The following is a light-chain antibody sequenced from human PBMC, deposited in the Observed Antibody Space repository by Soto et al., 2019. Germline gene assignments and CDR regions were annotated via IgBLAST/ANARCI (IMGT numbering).Light chain of an antibody. CDR2: GVS. CDR1: QSVSTY. V-gene: IGKV1-39*01. CDR3: QQTYRVPDT. J-gene: IGKJ2*01. Sequence: IQLTQAQSSLSASVGDRVTITCRGSQSVSTYLNWYSQKSGGAPKLLIHGVSKLENGTPSRFSGSGLATDFTLTINTLQPEDFAVYFCQQTYRVPDTFGQGTKLDSK.